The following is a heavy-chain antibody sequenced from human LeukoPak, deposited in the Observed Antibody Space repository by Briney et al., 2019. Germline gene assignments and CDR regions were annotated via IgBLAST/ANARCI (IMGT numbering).Heavy chain of an antibody. D-gene: IGHD2-21*02. Sequence: GGSLRLSCAASGFTFSGYEMNWVRQAPGKGLEWVSYISSSGSTIYYADSVKGRFTISRDNAKNSLYLQMNSLRGEDTAVYYCARRMVATNLDYWGQGTPVTVSS. CDR2: ISSSGSTI. V-gene: IGHV3-48*03. CDR1: GFTFSGYE. CDR3: ARRMVATNLDY. J-gene: IGHJ4*02.